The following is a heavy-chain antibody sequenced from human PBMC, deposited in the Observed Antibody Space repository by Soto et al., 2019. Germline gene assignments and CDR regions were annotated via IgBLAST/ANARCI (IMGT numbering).Heavy chain of an antibody. Sequence: SETLSLTCTVSGDSISSYYWSWIRQPPGKGLEWIGYIYYSGSTNYNPSIKSRITISVDKSKNQFSLKLSSVTAADTAVYYCARSNGDYGDYWSQGTLDTVSS. CDR3: ARSNGDYGDY. V-gene: IGHV4-59*01. D-gene: IGHD4-17*01. CDR1: GDSISSYY. CDR2: IYYSGST. J-gene: IGHJ4*02.